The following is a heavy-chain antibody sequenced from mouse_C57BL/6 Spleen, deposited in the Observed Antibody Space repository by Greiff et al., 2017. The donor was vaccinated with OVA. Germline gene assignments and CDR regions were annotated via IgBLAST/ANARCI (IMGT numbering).Heavy chain of an antibody. D-gene: IGHD1-1*01. CDR1: GYTFTSYW. J-gene: IGHJ1*03. V-gene: IGHV1-55*01. CDR2: IYPGSGST. Sequence: QVQLQQPGAELVKPGASVKMSCKASGYTFTSYWITWVKQRPGQGLEWIGDIYPGSGSTNYNAKFKSKATLTVDTSSSTAYMQLSSLTSEDSAVYYCARREGGSSSYWYFDVWGTGTTVTVSS. CDR3: ARREGGSSSYWYFDV.